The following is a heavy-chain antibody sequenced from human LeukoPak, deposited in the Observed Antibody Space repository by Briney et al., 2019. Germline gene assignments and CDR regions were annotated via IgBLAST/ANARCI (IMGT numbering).Heavy chain of an antibody. Sequence: GGSLRLSCAASGFTFSSYSMYWVRQAPGKGLEYVSAISSDGGSTNYADSVKGRFTISRDNSKNTLYLQMGSLRAEDMAVYYCAKGAYYYYMDVWGKGTTVTVSS. J-gene: IGHJ6*03. CDR2: ISSDGGST. D-gene: IGHD3-16*01. CDR3: AKGAYYYYMDV. V-gene: IGHV3-64*02. CDR1: GFTFSSYS.